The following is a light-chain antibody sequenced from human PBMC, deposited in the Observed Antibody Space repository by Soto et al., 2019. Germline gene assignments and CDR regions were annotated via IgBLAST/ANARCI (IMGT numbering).Light chain of an antibody. CDR3: QQVKSYPRT. J-gene: IGKJ4*01. V-gene: IGKV1-9*01. CDR1: QAITNN. CDR2: EES. Sequence: DIHLTQSPSSLSASVWGRGTISCRASQAITNNLAWYQQKPGNPPRLLIYEESTLHSGVPSRFSGRKVGTQFILTINRLQSEDFATYYCQQVKSYPRTFGEGTKVDIK.